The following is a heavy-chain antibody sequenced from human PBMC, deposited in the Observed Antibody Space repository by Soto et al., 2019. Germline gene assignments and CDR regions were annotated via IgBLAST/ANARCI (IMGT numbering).Heavy chain of an antibody. Sequence: SEILSLTCTVSGGSINTFYWSWVRQPAGKGLEWIGRIFSSGSTSFNPSLESRVAMSVDTSKNHFSLNLSSVTAADMAVYYCAREGSYSAYNFAHGIQLWSFDFWGQGALVTVSS. CDR1: GGSINTFY. CDR3: AREGSYSAYNFAHGIQLWSFDF. V-gene: IGHV4-4*07. CDR2: IFSSGST. D-gene: IGHD5-12*01. J-gene: IGHJ4*02.